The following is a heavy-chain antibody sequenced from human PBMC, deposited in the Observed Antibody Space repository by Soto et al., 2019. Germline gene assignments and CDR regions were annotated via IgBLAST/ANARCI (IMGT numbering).Heavy chain of an antibody. CDR3: ARGGGIAAAGTQYYYYYYGMDV. V-gene: IGHV3-13*01. J-gene: IGHJ6*02. CDR2: IGTAGDT. D-gene: IGHD6-13*01. Sequence: GGSLRLSCAASGFTFSSYDMHWVRQATGKGLEWVSAIGTAGDTYYPGSVKGRFTISRENAKNSLYLQMNSLRAGDTAVYYCARGGGIAAAGTQYYYYYYGMDVWGQGTTVTSP. CDR1: GFTFSSYD.